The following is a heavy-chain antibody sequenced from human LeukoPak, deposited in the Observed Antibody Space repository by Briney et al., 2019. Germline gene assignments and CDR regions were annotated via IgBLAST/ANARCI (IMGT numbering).Heavy chain of an antibody. CDR2: ISSSSSYI. J-gene: IGHJ5*02. D-gene: IGHD6-13*01. V-gene: IGHV3-21*01. CDR3: ARDLRDHGSSWHQDWFDP. CDR1: GFTFSSYS. Sequence: GGSLRLSCAASGFTFSSYSMNWVRQAPGKGLEWVSSISSSSSYIYYADSVKGRFTISRDNAKNSLYLQMNSLRAEDTAVYYCARDLRDHGSSWHQDWFDPWGQGTLVTVSS.